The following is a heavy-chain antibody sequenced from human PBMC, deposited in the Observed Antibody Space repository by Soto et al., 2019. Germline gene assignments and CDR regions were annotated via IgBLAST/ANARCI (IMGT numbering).Heavy chain of an antibody. D-gene: IGHD5-18*01. CDR2: IYWNDDK. V-gene: IGHV2-5*01. CDR3: AHQYTAMASAYYYYGMDV. CDR1: GFSLSTSGVG. J-gene: IGHJ6*02. Sequence: SGPTLVNPTQTLTLTCTFSGFSLSTSGVGVGWIRQPPGKALEWLALIYWNDDKRYSPSLKSRLTITKDTSKNQVVLTMTNMDPVHTATYYCAHQYTAMASAYYYYGMDVCGQGTTVTVSS.